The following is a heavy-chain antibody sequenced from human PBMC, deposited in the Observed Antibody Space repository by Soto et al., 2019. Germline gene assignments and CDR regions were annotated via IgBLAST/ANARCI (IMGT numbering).Heavy chain of an antibody. CDR3: ARGGIVVVVAADSLKNWFDP. CDR1: GGSFSGFY. V-gene: IGHV4-34*01. CDR2: INHSGST. J-gene: IGHJ5*02. Sequence: SETLSLTCAVYGGSFSGFYWGWIRQPPGKGLEWIGEINHSGSTNYNPSLKSRVTISVDTSKNQFSLKLSSVTAADTAVYYCARGGIVVVVAADSLKNWFDPWGQGTLVTVSS. D-gene: IGHD2-15*01.